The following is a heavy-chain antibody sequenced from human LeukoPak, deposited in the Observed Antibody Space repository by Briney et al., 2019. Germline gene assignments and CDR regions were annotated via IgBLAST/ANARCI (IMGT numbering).Heavy chain of an antibody. J-gene: IGHJ4*02. CDR3: VGDGGVSGYDLLDY. Sequence: GSLRLSCAASGFIFSNYWMTWVRQAPGKGLEWVAHINQDGSEEHYMDSVKARFTISRDNAKNSLSLQMNSLRAEDTAVYYCVGDGGVSGYDLLDYWGQGTLVTVSS. V-gene: IGHV3-7*01. D-gene: IGHD5-12*01. CDR1: GFIFSNYW. CDR2: INQDGSEE.